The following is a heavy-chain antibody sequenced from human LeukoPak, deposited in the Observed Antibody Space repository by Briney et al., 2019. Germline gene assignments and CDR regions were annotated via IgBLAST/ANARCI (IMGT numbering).Heavy chain of an antibody. Sequence: ASVKVSCKASGYTFTSHYMHWARQAPGQGLEWMGIINPSGGSTSYAQKFQGRVTMTRDTSTSTVYMELSSLRSEDTAVYYCARDPYSGYAFDYWGQGTLVTVSS. D-gene: IGHD5-12*01. V-gene: IGHV1-46*01. CDR1: GYTFTSHY. CDR3: ARDPYSGYAFDY. CDR2: INPSGGST. J-gene: IGHJ4*02.